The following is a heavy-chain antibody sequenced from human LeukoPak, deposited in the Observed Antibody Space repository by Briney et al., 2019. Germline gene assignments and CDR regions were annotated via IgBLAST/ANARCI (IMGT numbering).Heavy chain of an antibody. CDR1: GYTFTGYY. CDR2: INPNSGGT. V-gene: IGHV1-2*02. J-gene: IGHJ5*02. D-gene: IGHD3-22*01. Sequence: ASVKVSCKASGYTFTGYYTHWVRQAPGQGLEWMGWINPNSGGTNYAQKFQGRVTMTSDTSISTAYMELSRLRSDDTAVYYGARWDSSGYYFRNNWFDPWGQGTLVTVSS. CDR3: ARWDSSGYYFRNNWFDP.